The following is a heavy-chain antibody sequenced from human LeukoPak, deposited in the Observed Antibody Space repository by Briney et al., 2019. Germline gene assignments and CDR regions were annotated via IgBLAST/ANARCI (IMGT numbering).Heavy chain of an antibody. CDR1: GFTVSTNY. J-gene: IGHJ5*02. CDR3: ARDQQYYYGSGETGNWFDP. D-gene: IGHD3-10*01. Sequence: GGSLRPSCAASGFTVSTNYMSWVRQAPGKGLEWVSVIYSGGRTYYADSVKGRFTISRDNSKNTLYLQTTSLRAEHTACTVWARDQQYYYGSGETGNWFDPWGQGTLVTVSS. V-gene: IGHV3-66*01. CDR2: IYSGGRT.